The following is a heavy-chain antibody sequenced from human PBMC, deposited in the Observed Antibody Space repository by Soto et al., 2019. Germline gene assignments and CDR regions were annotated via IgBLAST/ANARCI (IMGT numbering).Heavy chain of an antibody. V-gene: IGHV1-2*02. Sequence: ASVPVSCKASGYTFTDYYIHWVRLAPGQWLEWMGWINPNIGSTNYGQKFQGRATMTSDTSIGTVYMELSSLRADDTATYFCARSWIQLLDQTYWGQGTLVTVST. CDR1: GYTFTDYY. CDR2: INPNIGST. J-gene: IGHJ4*02. D-gene: IGHD3-3*01. CDR3: ARSWIQLLDQTY.